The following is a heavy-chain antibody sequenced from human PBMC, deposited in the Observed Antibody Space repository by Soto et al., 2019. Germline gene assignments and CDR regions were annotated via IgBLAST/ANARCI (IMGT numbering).Heavy chain of an antibody. CDR3: ARSGAALVRGSIGGFDY. CDR1: GGAFNGYY. CDR2: INHSGTV. J-gene: IGHJ4*02. V-gene: IGHV4-34*01. D-gene: IGHD3-10*01. Sequence: QVHLQQWGAGLLKPSETLSLTCAVNGGAFNGYYWTWIRQSPGKGLQWIGEINHSGTVDYNPSLKSRLTFSIDTSQKQFSLPLTSVTAADTAVYYWARSGAALVRGSIGGFDYWGQGTLVTVSS.